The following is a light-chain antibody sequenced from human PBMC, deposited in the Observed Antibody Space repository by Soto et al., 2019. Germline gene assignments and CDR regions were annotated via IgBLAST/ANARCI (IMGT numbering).Light chain of an antibody. CDR2: SAS. Sequence: ETVMTQSPATLSASPGESATLSCRASQSVNSDLAWYQQIPGQAPRLPIYSASTGATGGPDRYSGSGSGTEFTLTVRSLQSEEFAICDCPQYNNWSLTFGGGTKVEV. CDR3: PQYNNWSLT. J-gene: IGKJ4*01. CDR1: QSVNSD. V-gene: IGKV3-15*01.